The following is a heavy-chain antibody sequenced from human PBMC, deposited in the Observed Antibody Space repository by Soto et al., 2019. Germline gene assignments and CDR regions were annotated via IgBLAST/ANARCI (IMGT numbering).Heavy chain of an antibody. J-gene: IGHJ5*02. D-gene: IGHD6-13*01. V-gene: IGHV1-18*01. Sequence: ASVKVSCKTSGYIFNNYGISWVRQAPGQGLEWMGWISPYNENTNYAQKFQGRVTVTTDTSTSTAYMELRSLRSDDTAVYYCARDSQHVWFDPWGHGTPVTVSS. CDR2: ISPYNENT. CDR1: GYIFNNYG. CDR3: ARDSQHVWFDP.